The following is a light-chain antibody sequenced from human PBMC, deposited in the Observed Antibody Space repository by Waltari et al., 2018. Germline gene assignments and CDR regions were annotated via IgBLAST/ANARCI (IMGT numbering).Light chain of an antibody. V-gene: IGLV1-44*01. CDR1: NSNIGGNP. J-gene: IGLJ3*02. Sequence: QSALTQPPSVSGTPGQRVTISCSGSNSNIGGNPVHWYQQLPGKAPKLLIYNDNQGPSGVPDRFSASKSGTSASLAITGLQSEDEADYYCAVWDDSLGGVFGGGTKLTVL. CDR3: AVWDDSLGGV. CDR2: NDN.